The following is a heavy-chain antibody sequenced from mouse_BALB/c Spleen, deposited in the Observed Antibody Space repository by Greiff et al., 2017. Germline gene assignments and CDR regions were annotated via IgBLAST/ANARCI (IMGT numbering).Heavy chain of an antibody. CDR1: GFTFSSYA. V-gene: IGHV5-6-5*01. CDR2: ISSGGST. D-gene: IGHD2-3*01. J-gene: IGHJ2*01. CDR3: ASDGYYFDY. Sequence: EVMLVESGGGLVKPGGSLKLSCAASGFTFSSYAMSWVRQTPEKRLEWVASISSGGSTYYPDSVKGRFTISRDNARNILYLQMSSLRSEDTAMYYCASDGYYFDYWGQGTTLTVSS.